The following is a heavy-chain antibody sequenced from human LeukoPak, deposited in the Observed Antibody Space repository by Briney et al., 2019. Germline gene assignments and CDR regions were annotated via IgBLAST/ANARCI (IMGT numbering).Heavy chain of an antibody. CDR1: GFTFSSYD. Sequence: PGGSLRLSCAASGFTFSSYDMHWVRQATGKGLEWVSAIGTAGDTYYPGSVKGRFTISRENAKNSLYLQMNSLRAGDTAVYYCARLSEGHDAFDIWGQGTMVTVSS. D-gene: IGHD1-26*01. CDR2: IGTAGDT. V-gene: IGHV3-13*01. CDR3: ARLSEGHDAFDI. J-gene: IGHJ3*02.